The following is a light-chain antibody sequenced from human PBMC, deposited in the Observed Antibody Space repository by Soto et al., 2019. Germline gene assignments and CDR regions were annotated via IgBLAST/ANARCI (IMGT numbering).Light chain of an antibody. J-gene: IGKJ3*01. CDR1: QSVSSSY. Sequence: ELVLTQSPGTLSLSPAERATLSCRASQSVSSSYLAWYQQKPGQAPRLLIYGASSRATGIPDRFSGSGSGTDFTLTISRLEPEDFAVYYCQQYGSSLFTFGPGTKVDI. V-gene: IGKV3-20*01. CDR3: QQYGSSLFT. CDR2: GAS.